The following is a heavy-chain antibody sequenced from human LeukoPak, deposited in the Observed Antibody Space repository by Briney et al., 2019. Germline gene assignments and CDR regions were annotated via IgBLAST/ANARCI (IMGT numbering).Heavy chain of an antibody. CDR1: GGSFSGYY. CDR3: ARGYHIAAAGTTRGRFYYYYYYMDV. D-gene: IGHD6-13*01. V-gene: IGHV4-34*01. Sequence: SETLSLTCAVYGGSFSGYYWSWIRQPPGKGLEWIGEINHSGSTNYNPSLKGRVTISVDTSKNQFSLKLSSVTAADTAVYYCARGYHIAAAGTTRGRFYYYYYYMDVWGKGTTVTVSS. CDR2: INHSGST. J-gene: IGHJ6*03.